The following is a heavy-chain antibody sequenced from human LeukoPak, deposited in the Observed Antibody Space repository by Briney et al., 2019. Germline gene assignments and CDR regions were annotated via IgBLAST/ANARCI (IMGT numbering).Heavy chain of an antibody. CDR2: IIPIFGTA. D-gene: IGHD6-19*01. CDR1: GYTFTGYY. J-gene: IGHJ5*02. V-gene: IGHV1-69*05. CDR3: ARGGIAVAGTWFDP. Sequence: AASVKVSCKASGYTFTGYYMHWVRQAPGQGLEWMGRIIPIFGTANYAQKFQGRVTITTDESTSTAYMELSSLRSEDTAVYYCARGGIAVAGTWFDPWGQGTLVTVSS.